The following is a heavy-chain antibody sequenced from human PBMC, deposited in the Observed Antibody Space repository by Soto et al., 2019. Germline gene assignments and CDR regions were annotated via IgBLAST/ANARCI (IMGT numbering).Heavy chain of an antibody. Sequence: GSGPTLVNPTQTLTLTCTFSGFSLSTSGMCVSWIRQPPGKALEWLARIDWDDDKYYSTSLKTRLTISKDTSKNQVVLTMTNMDPVDTATYYCARAKRSWSRYYYYYGMDVWGQGTTVTVSS. CDR2: IDWDDDK. D-gene: IGHD2-8*01. J-gene: IGHJ6*02. CDR1: GFSLSTSGMC. V-gene: IGHV2-70*11. CDR3: ARAKRSWSRYYYYYGMDV.